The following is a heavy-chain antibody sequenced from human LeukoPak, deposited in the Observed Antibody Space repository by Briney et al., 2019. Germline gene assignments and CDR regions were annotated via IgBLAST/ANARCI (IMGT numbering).Heavy chain of an antibody. Sequence: ASVKVSCKASGGTFSSYAISWVRQAPGQGLEWMGGIIPIFGTANYAQKSQGRVTITADESTSTAYMELSSLRSEDTAVYYCARDGSGGIPFDYWGQGTLVTVSS. J-gene: IGHJ4*02. V-gene: IGHV1-69*13. D-gene: IGHD2-15*01. CDR2: IIPIFGTA. CDR1: GGTFSSYA. CDR3: ARDGSGGIPFDY.